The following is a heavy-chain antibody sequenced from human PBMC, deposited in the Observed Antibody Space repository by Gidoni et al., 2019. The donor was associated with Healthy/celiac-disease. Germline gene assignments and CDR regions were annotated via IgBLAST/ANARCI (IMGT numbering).Heavy chain of an antibody. CDR2: INAGNGNT. D-gene: IGHD6-19*01. CDR1: GYTFTSYA. J-gene: IGHJ4*02. V-gene: IGHV1-3*01. Sequence: QVQLVQSGAEVKKPGASVTVSCKASGYTFTSYAMHWVRQAPGQRLEWMGWINAGNGNTKYSQKFQGRVTITRDTSASTAYMELSSLRSEDTAVYYCARDTSSGWYGYWGQGTLVTVSS. CDR3: ARDTSSGWYGY.